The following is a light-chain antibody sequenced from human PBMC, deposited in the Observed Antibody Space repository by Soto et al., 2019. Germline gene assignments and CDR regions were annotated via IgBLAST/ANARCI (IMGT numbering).Light chain of an antibody. Sequence: EIVLTQSPGTLSLSPGERATLSCRASQSVSSSYLAWYQQKPGQAPRLLIYGASSRATVIPDRFSGSGSGTAFTLTISRLEPEDFAVYYCQQYGSSPFTLGPGTQVDIK. CDR3: QQYGSSPFT. CDR1: QSVSSSY. J-gene: IGKJ3*01. CDR2: GAS. V-gene: IGKV3-20*01.